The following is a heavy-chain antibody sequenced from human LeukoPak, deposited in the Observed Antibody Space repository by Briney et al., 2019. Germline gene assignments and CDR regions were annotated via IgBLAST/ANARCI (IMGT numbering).Heavy chain of an antibody. V-gene: IGHV3-48*03. D-gene: IGHD1-1*01. CDR1: GFTFSSYE. J-gene: IGHJ4*02. CDR2: ISSSGSTI. Sequence: PGGSLRLSCAASGFTFSSYEMNWVRQAPGKGLEWVSYISSSGSTIYYADSVKGRFTISRDNAKNSLYLQMNSLRAEDTALYYCAKGGHHRYGIFDYWGQGTLVTVSS. CDR3: AKGGHHRYGIFDY.